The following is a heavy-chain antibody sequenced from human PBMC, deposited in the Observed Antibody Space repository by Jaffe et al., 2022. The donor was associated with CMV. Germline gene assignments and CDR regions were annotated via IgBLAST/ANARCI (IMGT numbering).Heavy chain of an antibody. CDR3: ARETYDFWSGYYYYYGMDV. J-gene: IGHJ6*02. Sequence: QVQLVESGGGVVQPGRSLRLSCAASGFTFSSYGMHWVRQAPGKGLEWVAVIWYDGSNKYYADSVKGRFTISRDNSKNTLYLQMNSLRAEDTAVYYCARETYDFWSGYYYYYGMDVWGQGTTVTVSS. D-gene: IGHD3-3*01. CDR2: IWYDGSNK. V-gene: IGHV3-33*01. CDR1: GFTFSSYG.